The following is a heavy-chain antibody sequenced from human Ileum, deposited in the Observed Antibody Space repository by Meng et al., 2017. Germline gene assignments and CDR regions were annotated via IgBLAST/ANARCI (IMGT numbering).Heavy chain of an antibody. J-gene: IGHJ1*01. CDR3: VRGLLVPNAIRTEYFPL. V-gene: IGHV4-34*01. Sequence: QAQLPQWGAGPCKPSGTLSLSCAGYGGAFDGYYWTWIRQFPGKGLEWIGEINHSGSTNFNPSLKSRVTMSVDTSKKQFSLNLTSVTAADTAMYYCVRGLLVPNAIRTEYFPLWGQGTLVTVSS. CDR1: GGAFDGYY. CDR2: INHSGST. D-gene: IGHD2-2*02.